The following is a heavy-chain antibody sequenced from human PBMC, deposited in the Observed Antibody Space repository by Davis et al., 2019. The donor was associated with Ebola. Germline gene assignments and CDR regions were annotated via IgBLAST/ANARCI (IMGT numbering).Heavy chain of an antibody. CDR1: GGSISSYY. D-gene: IGHD4-17*01. J-gene: IGHJ4*02. Sequence: GSLRLSCTVSGGSISSYYWSWIRQPPGKGLEWIGYIYYSGSANYNPSLKSRVTISVDTSKNQFSLKLSSVTAADTAVYYCARVQAYGDEDWGQGTLVTVSS. CDR3: ARVQAYGDED. CDR2: IYYSGSA. V-gene: IGHV4-59*08.